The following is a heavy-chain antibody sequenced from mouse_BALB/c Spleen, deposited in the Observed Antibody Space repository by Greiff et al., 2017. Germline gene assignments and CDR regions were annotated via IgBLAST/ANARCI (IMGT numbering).Heavy chain of an antibody. J-gene: IGHJ4*01. Sequence: EVNLVESGPSLVKPSQTLSLTCSVTGDSITSGYWNWIRKFPGNKLEYMGYISYSGSTYYNPSLKSRISITRDTSKNQYYLQLNSVTTEDTATYYCARSLSSLTTGAMDYWGQGTSVTVSS. D-gene: IGHD1-1*01. CDR2: ISYSGST. V-gene: IGHV3-8*02. CDR1: GDSITSGY. CDR3: ARSLSSLTTGAMDY.